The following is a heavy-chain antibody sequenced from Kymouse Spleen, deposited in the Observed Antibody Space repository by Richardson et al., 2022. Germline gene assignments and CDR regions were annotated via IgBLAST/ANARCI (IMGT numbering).Heavy chain of an antibody. J-gene: IGHJ3*02. V-gene: IGHV3-73*02. CDR2: IRSKANSYAT. CDR1: GFTFSGSA. CDR3: TRHRAAPDAFDI. D-gene: IGHD6-6*01. Sequence: EVQLVESGGGLVQPGGSLKLSCAASGFTFSGSAMHWVRQASGKGLEWVGRIRSKANSYATAYAASVKGRFTISRDDSKNTAYLQMNSLKTEDTAVYYCTRHRAAPDAFDIWGQGTMVTVSS.